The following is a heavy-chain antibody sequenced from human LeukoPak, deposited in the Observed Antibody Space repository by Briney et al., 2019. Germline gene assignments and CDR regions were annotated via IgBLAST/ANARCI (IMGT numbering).Heavy chain of an antibody. J-gene: IGHJ4*02. CDR2: ISSSSSSI. CDR1: GFTFSSYS. Sequence: GGSLRLSCAASGFTFSSYSMTWVRQAPGKGLEWVSSISSSSSSIYYADSVKGRFTISRDNAKNSLYLQMNSLRAEDTAVYYCVRDSSGGDYWGQGTLVTVPS. V-gene: IGHV3-21*01. CDR3: VRDSSGGDY.